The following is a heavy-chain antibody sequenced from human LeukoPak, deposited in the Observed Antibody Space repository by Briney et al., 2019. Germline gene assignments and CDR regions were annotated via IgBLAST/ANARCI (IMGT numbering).Heavy chain of an antibody. CDR2: ISGSGTNT. V-gene: IGHV3-23*01. Sequence: GGSLRLSCAASGFTFSSYAMSWVRQAPGKGLEWVSSISGSGTNTYYADSAKGRFTISRDNSRNLLFLQMSSLRVEDTAVYYCAKRRHYYGSGDYYRDPWGQGTLVTVSS. CDR3: AKRRHYYGSGDYYRDP. D-gene: IGHD3-10*01. J-gene: IGHJ5*02. CDR1: GFTFSSYA.